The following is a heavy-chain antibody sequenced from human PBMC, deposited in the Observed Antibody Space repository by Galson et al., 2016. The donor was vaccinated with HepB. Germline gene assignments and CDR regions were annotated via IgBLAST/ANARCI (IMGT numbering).Heavy chain of an antibody. Sequence: SLRLSCAASGFTVSNNYLSWVRQAPGKGLELVSLIYSSGNTWYADSVKDRFTISRDNPKNTLYLQMNSLRAEDTAVYYCARDNGVWGQGTLVTVSS. J-gene: IGHJ4*02. CDR2: IYSSGNT. D-gene: IGHD2-8*01. CDR1: GFTVSNNY. CDR3: ARDNGV. V-gene: IGHV3-53*01.